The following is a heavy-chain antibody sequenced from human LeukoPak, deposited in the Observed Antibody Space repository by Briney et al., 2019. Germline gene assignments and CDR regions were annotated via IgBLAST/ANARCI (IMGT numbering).Heavy chain of an antibody. CDR2: IIPIFGIA. CDR1: GGTFSSYA. D-gene: IGHD3-22*01. V-gene: IGHV1-69*04. CDR3: ASTDSSGLPTNDY. J-gene: IGHJ4*02. Sequence: SVKVSCKASGGTFSSYAISWVRQAPEQGLEWMGRIIPIFGIANYAQKFQGRVTITADKSTSTAYMELSSLRSEDTAVYYCASTDSSGLPTNDYWGQGTLVTVSS.